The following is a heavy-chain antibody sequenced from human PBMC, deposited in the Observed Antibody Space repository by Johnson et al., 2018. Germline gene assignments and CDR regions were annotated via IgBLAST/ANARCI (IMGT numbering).Heavy chain of an antibody. CDR2: LRSKANSYAT. V-gene: IGHV3-73*01. J-gene: IGHJ3*02. CDR3: VRAGGIVGAVYAFDI. Sequence: VQLVQSGGGLVQPGGSLKLSCAASGFTFSGSAMHWVRKASGKGLEWVGRLRSKANSYATAYAASVKGRFTISREDSKNTAYLQMNSLKTEDTAVYYCVRAGGIVGAVYAFDIWGQVTMVTVSS. D-gene: IGHD1-26*01. CDR1: GFTFSGSA.